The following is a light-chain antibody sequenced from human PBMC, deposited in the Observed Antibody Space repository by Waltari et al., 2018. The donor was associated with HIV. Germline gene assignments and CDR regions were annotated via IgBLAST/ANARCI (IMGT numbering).Light chain of an antibody. CDR2: GSS. Sequence: QSVLTQPPSVSGAPGQRVTISCTGSSSNIGAGYDVHWYQHLTGTAPKVVIYGSSNPPTVVPDVSAVSNAGTSATPASLAITGLQAEDEADYYCHSYDSSLSAYVFGTGTNVAVL. V-gene: IGLV1-40*01. CDR3: HSYDSSLSAYV. CDR1: SSNIGAGYD. J-gene: IGLJ1*01.